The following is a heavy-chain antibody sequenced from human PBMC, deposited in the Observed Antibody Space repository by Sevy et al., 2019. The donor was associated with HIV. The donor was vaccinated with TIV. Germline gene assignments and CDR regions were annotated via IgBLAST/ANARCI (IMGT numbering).Heavy chain of an antibody. CDR2: IYASGSPI. J-gene: IGHJ6*02. V-gene: IGHV3-48*03. CDR1: GFTFRSYE. Sequence: GGSLRLSCEGSGFTFRSYEMNWVRQAPGKGLEWISYIYASGSPIYYSDSVRGRFTISRDDAKNSLYLQMDDLRVDDTATYYCARKVGYYYSYGMDIWGQGTTVTVSS. CDR3: ARKVGYYYSYGMDI.